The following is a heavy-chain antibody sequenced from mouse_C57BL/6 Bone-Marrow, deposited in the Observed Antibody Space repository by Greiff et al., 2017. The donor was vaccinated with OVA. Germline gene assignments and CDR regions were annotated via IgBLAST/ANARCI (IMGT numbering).Heavy chain of an antibody. CDR3: ARMSGSSLHWYFDV. J-gene: IGHJ1*03. D-gene: IGHD1-1*01. CDR1: GFSLSTFGMG. CDR2: TWWDDDQ. Sequence: QVTLKVSGPGLLQPSQPLSLTCSFSGFSLSTFGMGVGWLRQPSGMGLVWLAHTWWDDDQYYTPALKSRLTISKDTSKNQVFLKIANVDTADTATYSCARMSGSSLHWYFDVWGTGTTVTVSS. V-gene: IGHV8-8*01.